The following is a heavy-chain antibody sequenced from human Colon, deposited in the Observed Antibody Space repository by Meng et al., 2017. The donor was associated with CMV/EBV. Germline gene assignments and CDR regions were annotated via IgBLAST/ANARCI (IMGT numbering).Heavy chain of an antibody. CDR2: IYQSGRN. D-gene: IGHD2-15*01. CDR1: GGTTSSNKW. CDR3: ASRPIRAVAGGLDS. V-gene: IGHV4-4*02. J-gene: IGHJ4*02. Sequence: VSGGTTSSNKWWTWVRQPPGRGLEWIGEIYQSGRNTYSPSLKSRVTISMDKSNNQFSLKVSSVTAADTAVYYCASRPIRAVAGGLDSWGQGALVTVSS.